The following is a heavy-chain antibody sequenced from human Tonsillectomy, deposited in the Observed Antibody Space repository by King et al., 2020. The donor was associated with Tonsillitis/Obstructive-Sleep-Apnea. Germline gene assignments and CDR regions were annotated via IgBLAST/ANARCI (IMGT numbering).Heavy chain of an antibody. J-gene: IGHJ5*02. D-gene: IGHD6-19*01. Sequence: VQLVESGGGLVQPGGSLRLSCAASGFTFSSYWMHWVRQAPGKGLVWVSRINSDGSSTSYADSVKGRFTISRDNAKNTLYLQMNSLRAEETAVYYCARDKEQWLFYNWFDPWGQGTLVTVSS. V-gene: IGHV3-74*01. CDR1: GFTFSSYW. CDR3: ARDKEQWLFYNWFDP. CDR2: INSDGSST.